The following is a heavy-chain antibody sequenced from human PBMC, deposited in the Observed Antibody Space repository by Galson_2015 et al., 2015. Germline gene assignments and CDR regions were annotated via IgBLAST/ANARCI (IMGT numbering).Heavy chain of an antibody. CDR2: IKSKTDGGTT. CDR3: TTLRYNWMYAFDY. D-gene: IGHD1-20*01. CDR1: GFTFSNAW. J-gene: IGHJ4*02. Sequence: SLKLSGEASGFTFSNAWMSWVRQAPGRGLEWVGRIKSKTDGGTTDYAVPVKGRFTISRDDSKNTLFLQMNSLKTEDTAVYYCTTLRYNWMYAFDYWGQGTLVTVSS. V-gene: IGHV3-15*01.